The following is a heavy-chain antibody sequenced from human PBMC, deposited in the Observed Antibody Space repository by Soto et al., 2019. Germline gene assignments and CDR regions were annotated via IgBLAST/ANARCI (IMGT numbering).Heavy chain of an antibody. CDR3: ARLRTDIAVAGPLDDAFDI. D-gene: IGHD6-19*01. J-gene: IGHJ3*02. Sequence: ASVKVSCKASGYTFTGYYMHWVRQAPGQGLEWMGWINPNSGGTNYAQKFQGWVTMTRDTSISTAYMELSRLRSDDTAVYYCARLRTDIAVAGPLDDAFDIWGQGTMVTVSS. CDR2: INPNSGGT. V-gene: IGHV1-2*04. CDR1: GYTFTGYY.